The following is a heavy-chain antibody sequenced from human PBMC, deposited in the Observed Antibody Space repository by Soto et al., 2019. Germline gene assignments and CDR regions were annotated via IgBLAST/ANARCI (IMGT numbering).Heavy chain of an antibody. D-gene: IGHD5-18*01. CDR1: GGSVSGGSYY. V-gene: IGHV4-61*01. CDR2: IYYSGGT. CDR3: ARGGGVTATFDY. Sequence: SETLSLTCTVSGGSVSGGSYYWSWIRQPPGKGLEWIGYIYYSGGTNYNPSLKSRVTISVDTSKNQFSLKLSSVTAADTAVYYCARGGGVTATFDYWGQGTLVTVSS. J-gene: IGHJ4*02.